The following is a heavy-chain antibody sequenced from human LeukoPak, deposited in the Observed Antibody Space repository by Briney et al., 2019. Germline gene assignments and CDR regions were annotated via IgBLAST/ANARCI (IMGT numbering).Heavy chain of an antibody. V-gene: IGHV3-7*01. CDR3: TRVEETATTAAIIRKYSYYYYYMDV. CDR2: IKQDGSEK. D-gene: IGHD4-11*01. CDR1: GFTFTTYW. Sequence: GGSLRLSCTASGFTFTTYWMSWVRHPPGKGLEWVANIKQDGSEKHYVDSVKGRFTISRDNAKNSLYLQMSSLRAEDTAVYYCTRVEETATTAAIIRKYSYYYYYMDVWGKGTTVTISS. J-gene: IGHJ6*03.